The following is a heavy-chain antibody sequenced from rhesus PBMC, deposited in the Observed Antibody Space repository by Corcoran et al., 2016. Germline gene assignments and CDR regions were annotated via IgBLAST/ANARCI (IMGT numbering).Heavy chain of an antibody. Sequence: QVQLQESGPAVVKPSETLSLTCAVSGGSISSSNWWSWIRQSPGKGLEWIGGIYGSGGSTEYNPSRKSRVTISIDTSKNQFSLKLSSVTVADTAVYYCASVWDEYLDYWGQGVLVTVSS. CDR1: GGSISSSNW. D-gene: IGHD3-34*01. J-gene: IGHJ4*01. CDR2: IYGSGGST. CDR3: ASVWDEYLDY. V-gene: IGHV4-93*02.